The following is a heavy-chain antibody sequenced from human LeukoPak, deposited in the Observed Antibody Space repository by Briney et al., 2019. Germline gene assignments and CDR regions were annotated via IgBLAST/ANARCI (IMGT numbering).Heavy chain of an antibody. CDR3: AKEGVRYRYYFDY. J-gene: IGHJ4*02. V-gene: IGHV3-23*01. CDR2: ISGNGQTK. Sequence: PGGSLRLSFAASGITFSDFALSWVRQAPGGGLEWLSSISGNGQTKHYADSVKGRFTISRDNSKNTLYLQMNSLRAEDTAVYYCAKEGVRYRYYFDYWGQGTLVTVSS. D-gene: IGHD3-9*01. CDR1: GITFSDFA.